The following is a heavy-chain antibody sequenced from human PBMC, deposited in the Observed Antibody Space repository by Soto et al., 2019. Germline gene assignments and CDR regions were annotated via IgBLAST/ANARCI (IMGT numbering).Heavy chain of an antibody. CDR3: ARVGRVNYYDSSGFLDY. CDR1: GYTFTSYA. D-gene: IGHD3-22*01. Sequence: GASVKVSCKASGYTFTSYAMHWVRQAPGQRLEWMGWINAGNGNTKYSQKFQGRVTITRDTSASTAYMELSSLRSEDTAVYYCARVGRVNYYDSSGFLDYWGQGNLGTVSS. V-gene: IGHV1-3*01. J-gene: IGHJ4*02. CDR2: INAGNGNT.